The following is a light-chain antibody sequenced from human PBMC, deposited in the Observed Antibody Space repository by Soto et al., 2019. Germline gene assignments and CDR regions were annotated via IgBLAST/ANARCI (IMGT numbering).Light chain of an antibody. J-gene: IGKJ1*01. CDR3: QQRSKMPLK. CDR1: QSVSSSY. V-gene: IGKV3D-20*02. Sequence: EIVLTQSPGTLSLSPGERATLSCRASQSVSSSYLAWYQQKPGQAPRLLIYDASNRATGIPARFSGTGSETDFTLTISSLEPEDFAIYYCQQRSKMPLKFGQGTKVDIK. CDR2: DAS.